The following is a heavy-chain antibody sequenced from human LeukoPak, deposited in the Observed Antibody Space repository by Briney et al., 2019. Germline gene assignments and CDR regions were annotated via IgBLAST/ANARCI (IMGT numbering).Heavy chain of an antibody. CDR1: GFTFSSYE. D-gene: IGHD4-17*01. J-gene: IGHJ4*02. Sequence: PGGSLRLSCAASGFTFSSYEMNWVRQAPGKGLEWVSYISSSGSTIYYADSVKGRFTISRDNAKNTLYLQMNSLRAEDTAVYYCAREIDGGEYYGDYGVDYWGQGTLVTVSS. CDR3: AREIDGGEYYGDYGVDY. CDR2: ISSSGSTI. V-gene: IGHV3-48*03.